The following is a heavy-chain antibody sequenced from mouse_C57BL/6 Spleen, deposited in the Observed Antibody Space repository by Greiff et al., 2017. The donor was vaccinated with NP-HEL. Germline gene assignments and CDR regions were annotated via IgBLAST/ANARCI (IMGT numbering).Heavy chain of an antibody. V-gene: IGHV1-54*01. J-gene: IGHJ2*01. CDR1: GYAFTNYL. Sequence: VQLQQSGAELVRPGTSVKVSCKASGYAFTNYLIEWVKQRPGQGLEWIGVINPGSGGTNYNEKFKGKATLTADKSSSTAYMQLSSLTSEDSAVYFCAREGIAWDFDYWGQGTTLTVSS. CDR3: AREGIAWDFDY. CDR2: INPGSGGT.